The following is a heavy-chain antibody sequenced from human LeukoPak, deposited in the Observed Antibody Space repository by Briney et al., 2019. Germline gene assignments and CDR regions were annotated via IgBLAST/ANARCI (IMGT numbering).Heavy chain of an antibody. CDR3: ARVDTAMAQHDY. CDR2: ISAYNGNT. V-gene: IGHV1-18*04. CDR1: GYTFTSYG. J-gene: IGHJ4*02. Sequence: ASVRVSCKASGYTFTSYGISWVRQAPGQGREWMGWISAYNGNTNYAQKLQGRVTMTTDTSTSTAYMELRSLRSDDTAVYYCARVDTAMAQHDYWGQGTLVTVSS. D-gene: IGHD5-18*01.